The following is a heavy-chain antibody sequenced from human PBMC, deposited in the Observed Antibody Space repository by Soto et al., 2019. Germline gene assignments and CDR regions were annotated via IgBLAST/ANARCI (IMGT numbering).Heavy chain of an antibody. V-gene: IGHV3-23*01. D-gene: IGHD6-6*01. Sequence: PGXSLRLSCAASGFTFSSYAMSCVRQAPWKGLEWVSAISGSGGSTYYADSVKGRFTISRDNSKNTLYLQMNSLRAEDTAVYYCAKAVKAARPNPPDYWGQGTLVTVSS. J-gene: IGHJ4*02. CDR2: ISGSGGST. CDR3: AKAVKAARPNPPDY. CDR1: GFTFSSYA.